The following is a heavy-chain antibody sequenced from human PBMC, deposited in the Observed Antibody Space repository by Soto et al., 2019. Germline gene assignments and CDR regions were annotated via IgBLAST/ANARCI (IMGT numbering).Heavy chain of an antibody. J-gene: IGHJ4*02. D-gene: IGHD6-13*01. CDR3: AKSQEIGTHFFDS. CDR2: IGTAGDT. Sequence: EVQLVESGGNWVQPGGSLRLSCEASGLTFSGFDMHWVRQPTGKGLEWVSSIGTAGDTYYAVSVKGRFTISRDNAKNSLSLQMNSLRAGDMAVYFCAKSQEIGTHFFDSWGQGTQVTVSS. V-gene: IGHV3-13*01. CDR1: GLTFSGFD.